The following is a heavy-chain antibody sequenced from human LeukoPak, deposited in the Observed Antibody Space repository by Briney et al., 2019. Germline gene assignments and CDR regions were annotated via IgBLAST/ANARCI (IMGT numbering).Heavy chain of an antibody. CDR2: NNAGNGNT. D-gene: IGHD3-10*01. V-gene: IGHV1-3*01. Sequence: ASVKVSCTASGYTFTSYAMHWVRQAPGQRLEWMGWNNAGNGNTKYSQKFQGRVTITRDTSASTAYMELSSLRSEDTAVYYCARLYPSGPAGFGELGYWGQGTLVTVSS. CDR3: ARLYPSGPAGFGELGY. CDR1: GYTFTSYA. J-gene: IGHJ4*02.